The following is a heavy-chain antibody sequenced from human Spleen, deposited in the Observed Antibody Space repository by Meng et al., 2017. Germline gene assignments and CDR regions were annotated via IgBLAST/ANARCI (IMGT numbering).Heavy chain of an antibody. Sequence: GESLKISCAASGFTFSNYAMSWVRQAPGKGLEWVSAISGSGGSTYYADSVKGRFTISRDNSKNTLYLQMNSLRAEDTALFYCAKASGSYYVGFDFWGQGALVTVSS. CDR1: GFTFSNYA. CDR2: ISGSGGST. D-gene: IGHD1-26*01. J-gene: IGHJ4*02. CDR3: AKASGSYYVGFDF. V-gene: IGHV3-23*01.